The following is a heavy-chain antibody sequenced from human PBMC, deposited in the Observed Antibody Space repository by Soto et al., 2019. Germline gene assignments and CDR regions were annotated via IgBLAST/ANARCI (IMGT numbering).Heavy chain of an antibody. CDR3: ARGALYSGYDPLDY. D-gene: IGHD5-12*01. CDR1: GGSISSYY. Sequence: PSETLSLTCTVSGGSISSYYWSWIRQPPGKGLEWIGYIYYSGSTNYNPSLKSRVTISVDTSKNQFSLKLSSVTAADTAVYYCARGALYSGYDPLDYWGQGTLVTVSS. CDR2: IYYSGST. J-gene: IGHJ4*02. V-gene: IGHV4-59*01.